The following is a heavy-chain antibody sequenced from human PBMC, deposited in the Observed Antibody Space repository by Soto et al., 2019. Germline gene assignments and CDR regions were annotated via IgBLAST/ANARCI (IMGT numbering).Heavy chain of an antibody. CDR1: GFTFSSYA. V-gene: IGHV3-23*01. CDR2: ISGSGGST. CDR3: AKGLTFPYNWTDEY. J-gene: IGHJ4*02. Sequence: GGSLRLSCAASGFTFSSYAMSWVRQAPGKGLEWVSAISGSGGSTYYADSVKGRFTISRDNSKNTLYLQMNSLRAEATAVYYVAKGLTFPYNWTDEYWGQGTLVTICS. D-gene: IGHD1-20*01.